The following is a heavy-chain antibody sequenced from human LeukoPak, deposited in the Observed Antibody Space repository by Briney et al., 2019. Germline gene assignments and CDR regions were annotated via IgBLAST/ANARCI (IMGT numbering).Heavy chain of an antibody. CDR1: GFTFSSYS. Sequence: GGSLRLSCAASGFTFSSYSMNWVRQAPGKGLEWVSSISSSSSYIYYADSVRGRFTISRDNAKNSLYLQMNSLRAEDTAVYYCARDLRGSYCQNWGQGTLVTVSS. J-gene: IGHJ4*02. D-gene: IGHD1-26*01. CDR2: ISSSSSYI. V-gene: IGHV3-21*01. CDR3: ARDLRGSYCQN.